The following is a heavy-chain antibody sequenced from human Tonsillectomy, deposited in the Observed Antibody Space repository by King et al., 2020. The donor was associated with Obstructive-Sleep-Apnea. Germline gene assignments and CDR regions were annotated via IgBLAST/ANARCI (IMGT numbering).Heavy chain of an antibody. CDR1: GYTFNRYG. V-gene: IGHV1-18*01. CDR3: ARDRLSYYDTSGYYGGMDV. CDR2: ISAYNGNT. J-gene: IGHJ6*02. D-gene: IGHD3-22*01. Sequence: QLVQSGAEVKKPGASVKVSCKASGYTFNRYGISWVRQAPGQGLEWMGWISAYNGNTNYAQKFQGRVTMTTDTSTSTAYMELRSLRSDDTAAYYCARDRLSYYDTSGYYGGMDVWGQGTTVTVSS.